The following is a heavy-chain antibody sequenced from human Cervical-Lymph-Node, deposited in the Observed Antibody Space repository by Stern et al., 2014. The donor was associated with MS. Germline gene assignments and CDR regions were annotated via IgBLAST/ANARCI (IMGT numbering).Heavy chain of an antibody. V-gene: IGHV4-59*01. CDR1: GGSFSTYY. J-gene: IGHJ4*02. CDR2: ISGSGNT. CDR3: ARATGAATAVLY. Sequence: QVQLQESGPGLVKPSETLSLTCTISGGSFSTYYWTWIRRPPGKGLEWIGYISGSGNTNYNSSLKSRLTMSLDASTNQISLNLTSVTAADTAIYYCARATGAATAVLYWGQGALVTISS. D-gene: IGHD1-14*01.